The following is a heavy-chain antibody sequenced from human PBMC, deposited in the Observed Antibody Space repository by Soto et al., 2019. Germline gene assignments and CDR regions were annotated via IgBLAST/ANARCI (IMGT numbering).Heavy chain of an antibody. Sequence: EVQLVESGGDLVQPGGSLRLSCEASGFSLGSYSMNWVRQAPGEGLEWISYISTGSNTIYYADSVKGRFTVSRANARSSLFLQMNGLTAEATAIYYCARAIGYCTSYSCSYSDQWGQGTLVTVSS. V-gene: IGHV3-48*01. CDR3: ARAIGYCTSYSCSYSDQ. CDR1: GFSLGSYS. J-gene: IGHJ4*02. CDR2: ISTGSNTI. D-gene: IGHD2-2*01.